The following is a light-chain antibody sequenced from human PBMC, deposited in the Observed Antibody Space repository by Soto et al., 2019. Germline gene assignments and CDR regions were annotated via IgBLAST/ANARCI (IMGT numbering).Light chain of an antibody. Sequence: QSALTQPASVSGSPGQSITISCTGTSSDVGGYNYVSWYQQHPGKAPKLMIYDVSNRPSGVSNRFSGSKSGNTASLTISGLLAEDEADYSCSSYTSSSLVVFGGGTTLTVL. CDR2: DVS. CDR1: SSDVGGYNY. J-gene: IGLJ2*01. CDR3: SSYTSSSLVV. V-gene: IGLV2-14*01.